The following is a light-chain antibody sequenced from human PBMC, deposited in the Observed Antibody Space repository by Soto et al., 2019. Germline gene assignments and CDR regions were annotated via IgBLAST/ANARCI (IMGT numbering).Light chain of an antibody. V-gene: IGLV2-11*01. CDR1: SSDVGGYNY. CDR3: SSYTTSGTPV. Sequence: QSALTQPRSVSGSPGQSVTISCTGTSSDVGGYNYVSWYQQHPGKAPKLMIYDVSKRPSGVPDRFSGSKSGNTASLTISGLQAEDEADYFCSSYTTSGTPVFGGGTKLTVL. J-gene: IGLJ3*02. CDR2: DVS.